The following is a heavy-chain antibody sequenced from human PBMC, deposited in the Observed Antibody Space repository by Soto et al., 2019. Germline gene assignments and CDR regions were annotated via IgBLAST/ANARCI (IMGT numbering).Heavy chain of an antibody. V-gene: IGHV1-46*01. Sequence: ASVKVSCKASGCTFTSYYMHWVRQAPGQGLEWMGIINPSGGSTSYAQKFQGRVTMTRDTSTSTVYMELSSLRSEDTAVYYCARDSSSYPLVYWGQGTLVTVSS. J-gene: IGHJ4*02. CDR2: INPSGGST. D-gene: IGHD6-6*01. CDR1: GCTFTSYY. CDR3: ARDSSSYPLVY.